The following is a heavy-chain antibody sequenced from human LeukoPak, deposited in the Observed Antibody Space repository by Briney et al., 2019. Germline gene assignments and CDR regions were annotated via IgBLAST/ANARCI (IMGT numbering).Heavy chain of an antibody. CDR3: ASGVAGTRD. D-gene: IGHD6-19*01. J-gene: IGHJ4*02. Sequence: NPSEPLSLTCSVSGGSIRSSSYYWGWLREPPGRGLEWIGSIAYSGNTYYNPSLKSRVTISVDTSKNPFSLKLSSVTAADTAVYYCASGVAGTRDWGQGTLVTVSS. V-gene: IGHV4-39*07. CDR2: IAYSGNT. CDR1: GGSIRSSSYY.